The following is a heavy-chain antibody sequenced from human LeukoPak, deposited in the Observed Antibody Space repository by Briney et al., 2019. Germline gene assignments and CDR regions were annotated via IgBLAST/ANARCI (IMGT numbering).Heavy chain of an antibody. CDR2: INHSGST. CDR3: ARLRRTVSSGYYYVPFDY. CDR1: GGSFSGYY. J-gene: IGHJ4*02. V-gene: IGHV4-34*01. Sequence: SETLSLTCAVYGGSFSGYYWSWIRQPPGKGLEWIGEINHSGSTNYNPSLKSRVTISVDSSKNQFSLKLSSVTAADTAVYYCARLRRTVSSGYYYVPFDYWGQGTLVTVSS. D-gene: IGHD3-22*01.